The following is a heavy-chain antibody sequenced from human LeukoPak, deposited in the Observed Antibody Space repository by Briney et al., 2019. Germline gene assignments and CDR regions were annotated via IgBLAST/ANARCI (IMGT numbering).Heavy chain of an antibody. D-gene: IGHD3-9*01. V-gene: IGHV3-21*01. CDR2: ISSSSSYI. J-gene: IGHJ4*02. Sequence: GGSLRLSCAASGFTFSSYSMNWVRQAPGKGLVWVSSISSSSSYIYYADSVKGRFTISRDNAKNSLYLQMNSLRAEDTAVYYCAGDDILTGQPWNYWGQGTLVTVSS. CDR3: AGDDILTGQPWNY. CDR1: GFTFSSYS.